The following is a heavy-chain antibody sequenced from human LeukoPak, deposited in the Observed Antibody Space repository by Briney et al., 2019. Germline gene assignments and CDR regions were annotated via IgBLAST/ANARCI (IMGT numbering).Heavy chain of an antibody. D-gene: IGHD5-18*01. CDR3: ARLGDTSMVASYNWFGP. Sequence: SFTSYWIGWVRQMPGKGLEWMGIIYYIGTTYYNPSLKSRVAISVDTSKNQFSLKLSSVTAADTAVYYCARLGDTSMVASYNWFGPWGQGSLVIVSS. CDR1: SFTSYW. V-gene: IGHV4-39*01. J-gene: IGHJ5*01. CDR2: IYYIGTT.